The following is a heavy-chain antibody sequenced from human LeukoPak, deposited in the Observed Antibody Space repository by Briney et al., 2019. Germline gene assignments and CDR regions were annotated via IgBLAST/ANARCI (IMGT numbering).Heavy chain of an antibody. J-gene: IGHJ6*02. D-gene: IGHD4-17*01. V-gene: IGHV1-18*01. CDR1: GYSFVTSD. CDR2: ISAYNGNT. Sequence: GASVKVSCKASGYSFVTSDINWVRQAPGQGLEWMGWISAYNGNTNYAQKLQGRVTMTTDTSTSTAYMELRSLRSDDTAVYYCARDGRGDYLYYYYYYGMDVWGQGTTVTVSS. CDR3: ARDGRGDYLYYYYYYGMDV.